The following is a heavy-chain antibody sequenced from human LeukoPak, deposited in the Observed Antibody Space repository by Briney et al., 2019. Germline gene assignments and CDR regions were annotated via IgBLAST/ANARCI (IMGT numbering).Heavy chain of an antibody. CDR1: GFTFGDYA. V-gene: IGHV3-49*04. CDR2: IRSKAYGGTT. J-gene: IGHJ4*02. CDR3: TREHYGSGSYYPPLDY. D-gene: IGHD3-10*01. Sequence: GGSLRLSCTASGFTFGDYAISWVRQAPGKGLEWVGFIRSKAYGGTTEYAASVKGRFTISRDDSKSIAYLQMNSLKTEDTAVYYCTREHYGSGSYYPPLDYWGQGTLVTVSS.